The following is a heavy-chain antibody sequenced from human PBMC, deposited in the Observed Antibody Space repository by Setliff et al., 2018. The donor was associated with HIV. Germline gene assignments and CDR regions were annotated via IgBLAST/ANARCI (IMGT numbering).Heavy chain of an antibody. CDR3: ARGAYYDFWSGFESGFDY. Sequence: ASVKVSCKASGYTFTGYYMHWVRQAPGQGPEWMGIINPSAGSTSYAQKFQGRVNMTSDTSTSTVYMGLSSLKSDDTAVYYCARGAYYDFWSGFESGFDYWGQGTLVTVSS. V-gene: IGHV1-46*01. CDR2: INPSAGST. J-gene: IGHJ4*02. CDR1: GYTFTGYY. D-gene: IGHD3-3*01.